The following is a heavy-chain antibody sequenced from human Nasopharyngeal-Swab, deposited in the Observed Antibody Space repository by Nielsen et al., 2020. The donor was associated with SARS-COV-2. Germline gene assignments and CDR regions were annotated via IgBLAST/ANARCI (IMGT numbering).Heavy chain of an antibody. D-gene: IGHD2-2*01. Sequence: SQTLSPTCTLSCGSISSSSYYWGWPRQPPGNGLEWIGSIYYSGSTHYNPSLKSRVTISVDTSKNQFSLKLSSVTAADTAVYYCASDRVVPAASLGYYGMDVWGQGTTVTVSS. CDR1: CGSISSSSYY. V-gene: IGHV4-39*07. J-gene: IGHJ6*02. CDR3: ASDRVVPAASLGYYGMDV. CDR2: IYYSGST.